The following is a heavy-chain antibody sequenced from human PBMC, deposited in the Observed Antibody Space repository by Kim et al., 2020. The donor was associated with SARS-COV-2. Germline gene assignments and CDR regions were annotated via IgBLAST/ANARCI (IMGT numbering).Heavy chain of an antibody. J-gene: IGHJ4*02. Sequence: SSTKYADSVKGRFTISRDNAKNTLYLQMNSLRAEDTAVYYCATTKQQLADWGQGTLVTVSS. CDR3: ATTKQQLAD. CDR2: SST. D-gene: IGHD6-13*01. V-gene: IGHV3-74*03.